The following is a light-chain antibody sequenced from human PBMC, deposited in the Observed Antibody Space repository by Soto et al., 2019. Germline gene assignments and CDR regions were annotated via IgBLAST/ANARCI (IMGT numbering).Light chain of an antibody. CDR3: QQYGSSPLT. CDR1: QSVSSSY. V-gene: IGKV3-20*01. J-gene: IGKJ4*01. CDR2: GAS. Sequence: EIVLTQSPGTLSLSPGERATLSCRASQSVSSSYLAWYQQKPGQAPRLLIHGASSRATGIPDRFSGSGSGTDFTLTISSLEPEDFAVYYCQQYGSSPLTFGGGTKVDIK.